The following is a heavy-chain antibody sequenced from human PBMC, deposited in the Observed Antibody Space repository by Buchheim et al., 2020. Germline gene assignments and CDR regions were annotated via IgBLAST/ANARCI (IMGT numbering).Heavy chain of an antibody. D-gene: IGHD3-3*01. V-gene: IGHV1-46*01. J-gene: IGHJ6*02. Sequence: QVKLVQSGAEVKKPGASLKVSCKASGYTFTSYYIHWVRQAPGQGLEWMGISNPSGGPTTYAQKFQGRVTMTRDTYTSTGHLELSSLRSEDTAVYYCARRGFWSGLGMDVWGQGTT. CDR3: ARRGFWSGLGMDV. CDR2: SNPSGGPT. CDR1: GYTFTSYY.